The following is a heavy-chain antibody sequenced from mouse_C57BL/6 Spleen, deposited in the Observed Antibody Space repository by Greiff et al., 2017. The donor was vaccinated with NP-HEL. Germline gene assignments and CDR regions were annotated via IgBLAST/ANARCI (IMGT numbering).Heavy chain of an antibody. CDR2: IRSKSNNYAT. Sequence: EVQVVESGGGLVQPKGSLKLSCAASGFSFNTYAMNWVRQAPGKGLEWVARIRSKSNNYATYYADSVKDRFTISRDDSESMLYLQMNNLKTEDTAMYYCVRDYYGSSSFDYWGQGTTLTVSS. V-gene: IGHV10-1*01. D-gene: IGHD1-1*01. CDR3: VRDYYGSSSFDY. CDR1: GFSFNTYA. J-gene: IGHJ2*01.